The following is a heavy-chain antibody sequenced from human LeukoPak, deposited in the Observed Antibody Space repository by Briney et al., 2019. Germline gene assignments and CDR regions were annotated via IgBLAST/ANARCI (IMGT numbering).Heavy chain of an antibody. CDR1: GYTFFSYY. CDR3: ARDEYDGDY. J-gene: IGHJ4*02. CDR2: INPSGGST. Sequence: ASVKVSCKASGYTFFSYYMHWVRQAPGQGLEWMGIINPSGGSTNYAQKFQGRVTMTRDPSTSTVYMELRSLRFEDTAVYYCARDEYDGDYWGQGTLVTVSS. V-gene: IGHV1-46*01. D-gene: IGHD3-3*01.